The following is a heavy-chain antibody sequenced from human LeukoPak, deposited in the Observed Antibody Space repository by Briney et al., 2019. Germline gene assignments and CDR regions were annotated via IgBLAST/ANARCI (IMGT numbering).Heavy chain of an antibody. CDR2: IIPIFGTA. J-gene: IGHJ4*02. CDR1: VGTFSSYA. CDR3: ARGGPSGYVVIEY. D-gene: IGHD5-12*01. V-gene: IGHV1-69*06. Sequence: ASVKVSFKASVGTFSSYAISWVRQAPGPGVEWMGGIIPIFGTANYAQKFPGRVTITADKSTSTAYMELCSLRSEDAAVYYCARGGPSGYVVIEYWGQGTLVTVSS.